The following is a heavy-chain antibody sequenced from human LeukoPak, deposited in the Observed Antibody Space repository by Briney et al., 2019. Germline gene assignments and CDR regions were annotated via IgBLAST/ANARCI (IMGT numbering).Heavy chain of an antibody. CDR1: GGTFSSYA. Sequence: VASVKVSCKASGGTFSSYAISWVRQAPGQGLEWMGGIIPIFGTANYAQKFQGRVTITADESTSTAYMELSSLRSEDTAVYYCARDGVGMATISFDYWGQGTLVTVSS. J-gene: IGHJ4*02. CDR2: IIPIFGTA. D-gene: IGHD5-24*01. V-gene: IGHV1-69*13. CDR3: ARDGVGMATISFDY.